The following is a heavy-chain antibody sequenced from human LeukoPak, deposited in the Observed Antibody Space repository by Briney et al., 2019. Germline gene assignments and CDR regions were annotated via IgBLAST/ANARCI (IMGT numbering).Heavy chain of an antibody. CDR3: ARLNSGTYLDY. CDR1: GFSLSTSGMR. CDR2: IDWDDDK. Sequence: SGPTLLNPTQTLTLTCNFSGFSLSTSGMRVSWIRQPPGKALEWLARIDWDDDKFYSTSLTTRLTISKDTSQNPVVLTMTNMDPVDTATYYCARLNSGTYLDYWGQGTLVTVSS. J-gene: IGHJ4*02. V-gene: IGHV2-70*04. D-gene: IGHD1-26*01.